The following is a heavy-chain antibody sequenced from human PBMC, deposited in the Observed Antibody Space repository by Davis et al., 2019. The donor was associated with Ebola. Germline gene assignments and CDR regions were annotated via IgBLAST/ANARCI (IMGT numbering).Heavy chain of an antibody. CDR3: AKGELVITRGYFDY. CDR2: ISYDGSNK. J-gene: IGHJ4*02. D-gene: IGHD3-9*01. Sequence: GGSLRLSCVVSGLTFSRYGMHWVRQTPGKGLEWLAVISYDGSNKYYADSVKGRFTISRDNSKNTLFLQMSSLRTEDTAIYYCAKGELVITRGYFDYWGQGILVTVSS. CDR1: GLTFSRYG. V-gene: IGHV3-30*18.